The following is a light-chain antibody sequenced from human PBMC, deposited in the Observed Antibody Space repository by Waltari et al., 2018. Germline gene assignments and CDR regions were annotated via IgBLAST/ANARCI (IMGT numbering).Light chain of an antibody. V-gene: IGLV8-61*01. J-gene: IGLJ3*02. Sequence: QTVVTQAPSLSVSPGGTVTLTCALSSGSLSTTSYATWYQQTPGQAPRTLIYKSNTRSSGVPDRFSGSIFGNKAALTITGAQADDESDYYCLLYMGGGIWVFGGGTKLTVI. CDR3: LLYMGGGIWV. CDR2: KSN. CDR1: SGSLSTTSY.